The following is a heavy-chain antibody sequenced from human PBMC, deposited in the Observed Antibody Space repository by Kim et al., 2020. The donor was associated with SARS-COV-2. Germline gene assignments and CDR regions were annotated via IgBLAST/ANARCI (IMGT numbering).Heavy chain of an antibody. J-gene: IGHJ6*02. V-gene: IGHV1-69*13. D-gene: IGHD3-10*01. Sequence: SVKVSCKASGGTFSSYAISWVRQAPGQGLEWMGGIIPIFGTANYAQKFQGRVTITADESTSTAYMELSSLRSEDTAVYYCAAQRGSLVHYYYGMDVWGQGTTVTVSS. CDR2: IIPIFGTA. CDR1: GGTFSSYA. CDR3: AAQRGSLVHYYYGMDV.